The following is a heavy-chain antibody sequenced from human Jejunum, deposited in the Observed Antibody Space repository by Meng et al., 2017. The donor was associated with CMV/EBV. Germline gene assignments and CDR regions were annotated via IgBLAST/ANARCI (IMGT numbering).Heavy chain of an antibody. J-gene: IGHJ5*02. Sequence: GGSIISGDGDWTWIRQSTGKGLEWMGNVYYSGTTSYNRSLKSRVTISVDTSKNQFSLKLASVIAADTAVYYCVLMIPANTNYFDPWGQGTLVTVSS. V-gene: IGHV4-30-4*01. CDR3: VLMIPANTNYFDP. CDR1: GGSIISGDGD. CDR2: VYYSGTT. D-gene: IGHD2-2*01.